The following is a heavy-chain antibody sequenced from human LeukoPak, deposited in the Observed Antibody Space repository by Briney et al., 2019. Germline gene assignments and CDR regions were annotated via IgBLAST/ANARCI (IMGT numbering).Heavy chain of an antibody. J-gene: IGHJ4*02. V-gene: IGHV4-59*08. Sequence: SETLSLTCTVSGGSISSYYWSWIRQPPGKGLEWIGYIYYSGSTNYNPSLKSRVTISVDTSKNQFSLKLSSVTAADTAVYYCARHEYSSILFDYWGQGTLVTVSS. CDR3: ARHEYSSILFDY. D-gene: IGHD6-13*01. CDR1: GGSISSYY. CDR2: IYYSGST.